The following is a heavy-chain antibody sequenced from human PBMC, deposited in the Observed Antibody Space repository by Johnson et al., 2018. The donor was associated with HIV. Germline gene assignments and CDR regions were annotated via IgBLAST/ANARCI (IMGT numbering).Heavy chain of an antibody. Sequence: QVQLVESGGGLVKPGGSLRLSCAASGFTFSDYGMHWVRQAPGKGLEWVTHISYDGANKYYSGSVRGRFTISRDNSRNTLNLQMDSLRAEEMAVYYCARVDQILDYYDSRAAFDIWGHGTMVTVSS. CDR3: ARVDQILDYYDSRAAFDI. J-gene: IGHJ3*02. CDR1: GFTFSDYG. CDR2: ISYDGANK. D-gene: IGHD3-22*01. V-gene: IGHV3-30*03.